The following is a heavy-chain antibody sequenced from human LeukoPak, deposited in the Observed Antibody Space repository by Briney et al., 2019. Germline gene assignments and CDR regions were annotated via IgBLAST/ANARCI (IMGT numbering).Heavy chain of an antibody. D-gene: IGHD6-13*01. J-gene: IGHJ5*02. CDR3: ARGGRPSSSWKPGWFDP. CDR1: GGSISSSSYY. V-gene: IGHV4-39*07. Sequence: SETLSLTCTVSGGSISSSSYYWGWIRQPPGKGLEWIGSIYYSGSTYYNPSLKSRVTISVDTSKNQFSLKLSPVTAADTAVYYCARGGRPSSSWKPGWFDPWGQGTLVTVSS. CDR2: IYYSGST.